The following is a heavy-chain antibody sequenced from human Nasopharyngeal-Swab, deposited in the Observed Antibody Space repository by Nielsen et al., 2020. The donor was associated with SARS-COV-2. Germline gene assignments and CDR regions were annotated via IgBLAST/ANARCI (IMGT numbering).Heavy chain of an antibody. J-gene: IGHJ4*02. CDR3: ARQGVPIRGWFKDYDRTAYEY. V-gene: IGHV4-34*01. CDR1: GGSFSGYY. D-gene: IGHD3-22*01. Sequence: SETLSLTCAVYGGSFSGYYWSWIRQSPGKGLEWIGEISRSGRTNYNPSLNSRVTISLDTSTNQFSLKVTSVTAADTAVYYCARQGVPIRGWFKDYDRTAYEYWGQGTLDTVAS. CDR2: ISRSGRT.